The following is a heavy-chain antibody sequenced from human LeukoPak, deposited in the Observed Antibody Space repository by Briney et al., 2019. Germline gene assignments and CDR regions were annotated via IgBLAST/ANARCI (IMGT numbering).Heavy chain of an antibody. J-gene: IGHJ4*02. CDR2: VSYAGTNK. CDR3: ARDISSRYFDL. V-gene: IGHV3-33*01. CDR1: GFTFSSYG. Sequence: PGGSLRLSCAASGFTFSSYGMHWVRQAPGKGLEWVAVVSYAGTNKYYADSVKGRFTISRGNSKNTLYLQMNSLRAEDTAVYYCARDISSRYFDLWGQGTLVTVSS.